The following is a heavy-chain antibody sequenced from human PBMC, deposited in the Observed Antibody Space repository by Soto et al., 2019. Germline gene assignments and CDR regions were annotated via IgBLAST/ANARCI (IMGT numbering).Heavy chain of an antibody. V-gene: IGHV4-59*01. J-gene: IGHJ5*02. CDR1: GGSISSYY. CDR2: IYYSGST. CDR3: ARQLVTMVRGVIIRFDP. D-gene: IGHD3-10*01. Sequence: QVQLQESGPGLVKPSETLSLTCTVSGGSISSYYWSWIRQPPGKGLEWIGYIYYSGSTNYNPSLKGRVTISVDTSKNQFSLKLSSVTAADTAVYYCARQLVTMVRGVIIRFDPWGQGTLVIVSS.